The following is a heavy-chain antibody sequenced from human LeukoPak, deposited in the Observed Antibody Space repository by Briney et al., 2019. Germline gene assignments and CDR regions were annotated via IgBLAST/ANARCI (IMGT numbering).Heavy chain of an antibody. Sequence: GALRLSCAVSGFVFTDYGMSWVRQAPGKGLEWVSGINSNGVSTGYADSVKGRFTISRDNAKNSLYLQMNNLRAEDTALYRCARDFGSITNTIGRFWGQGSLVTVSS. D-gene: IGHD1-26*01. J-gene: IGHJ4*02. CDR1: GFVFTDYG. CDR3: ARDFGSITNTIGRF. V-gene: IGHV3-20*01. CDR2: INSNGVST.